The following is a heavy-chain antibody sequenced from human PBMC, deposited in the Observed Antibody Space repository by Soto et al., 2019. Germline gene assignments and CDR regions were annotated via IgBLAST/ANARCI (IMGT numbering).Heavy chain of an antibody. CDR1: GGTFDNFI. D-gene: IGHD1-26*01. CDR2: IVPMLGTP. CDR3: ARNGTYSSSLSQYSGMDV. Sequence: QVQLVQSGAEVKEPGSSVRVSCKASGGTFDNFIMNWVRQTPGQGLEWMGGIVPMLGTPTYAEKFKGRVTISATGSTSTMYMEVTSLRSEDTAIYYCARNGTYSSSLSQYSGMDVWGQGTKVIGSS. J-gene: IGHJ6*02. V-gene: IGHV1-69*01.